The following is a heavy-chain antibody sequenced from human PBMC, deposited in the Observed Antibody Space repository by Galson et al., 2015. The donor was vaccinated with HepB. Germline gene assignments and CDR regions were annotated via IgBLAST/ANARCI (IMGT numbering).Heavy chain of an antibody. V-gene: IGHV1-69*13. D-gene: IGHD1-26*01. CDR1: GDTFISYS. CDR2: IIPIFGTA. Sequence: SVKVSCKASGDTFISYSISWVRQAPGQGLEWMGGIIPIFGTANYAQKFQGRVTITADESTSTAYMELSSLSSEDTAVYYCARKVVGATGRAFDIWGQGTMVTVSS. J-gene: IGHJ3*02. CDR3: ARKVVGATGRAFDI.